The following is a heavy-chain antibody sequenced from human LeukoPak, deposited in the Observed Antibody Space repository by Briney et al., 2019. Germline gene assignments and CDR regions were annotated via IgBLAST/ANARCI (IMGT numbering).Heavy chain of an antibody. CDR2: ISGYNDNT. V-gene: IGHV1-18*01. D-gene: IGHD3-10*01. CDR3: AREPRINLYENYMDV. Sequence: GASVKVSCKASGYTFTTYGISWVRQAPGQGLEWMGWISGYNDNTNYAQKFQGRVTMTTDTSTSTVYMELRSLRSDDTAVYYCAREPRINLYENYMDVWGKGTTVTISS. CDR1: GYTFTTYG. J-gene: IGHJ6*03.